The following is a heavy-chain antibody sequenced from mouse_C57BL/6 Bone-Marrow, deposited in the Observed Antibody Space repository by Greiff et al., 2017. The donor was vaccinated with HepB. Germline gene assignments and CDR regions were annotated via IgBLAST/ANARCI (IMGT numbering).Heavy chain of an antibody. V-gene: IGHV1-50*01. Sequence: QVHVKQSGAELVKPGASVKLSCKASGYTFTSYWMQWVKQRPGQGLEWIGEIDPSDSYTNYNQKFKGKATLTVDTSSSTAYMQLSSLTSEDSAVYYCARWGVGGFAYWGQGTLVTVSA. CDR1: GYTFTSYW. CDR3: ARWGVGGFAY. CDR2: IDPSDSYT. J-gene: IGHJ3*01.